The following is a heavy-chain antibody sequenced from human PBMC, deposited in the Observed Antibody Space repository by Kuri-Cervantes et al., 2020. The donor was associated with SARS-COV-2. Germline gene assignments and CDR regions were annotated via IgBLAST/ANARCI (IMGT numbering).Heavy chain of an antibody. CDR1: GESFSDYY. CDR3: ARGFSSSWYIHFDY. V-gene: IGHV4-34*01. CDR2: INHSGSV. J-gene: IGHJ4*02. Sequence: TLSLTCAVYGESFSDYYWTWIRQPPGKGLEWIGEINHSGSVNYNPCLKSLVTISVDTSKNQFSLKLSSVTAADTAVYYCARGFSSSWYIHFDYWGQGTLVTVSS. D-gene: IGHD6-13*01.